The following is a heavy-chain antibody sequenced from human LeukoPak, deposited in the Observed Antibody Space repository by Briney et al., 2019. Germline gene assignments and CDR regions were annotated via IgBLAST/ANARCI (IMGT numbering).Heavy chain of an antibody. CDR1: GFTFSSYW. CDR3: ARNPNGD. CDR2: INSDGSNT. V-gene: IGHV3-74*01. J-gene: IGHJ4*02. D-gene: IGHD4-17*01. Sequence: GGSLRLSCSASGFTFSSYWMHWVRQGPGKGLLWVSRINSDGSNTNYADSVKGRFTISRDNAKNTLYLQMNSLRDEDTAVHYCARNPNGDWGQGTLVTVSS.